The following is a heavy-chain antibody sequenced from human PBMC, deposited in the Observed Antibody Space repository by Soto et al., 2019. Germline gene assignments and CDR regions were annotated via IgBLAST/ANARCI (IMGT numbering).Heavy chain of an antibody. CDR1: GYAFTSYG. CDR2: ISAYNGNT. J-gene: IGHJ5*02. Sequence: ASAKFSCKASGYAFTSYGISWVRQAPGQGLEWMGWISAYNGNTNYAQKLQGRVTMTTDTSTSTAYMELRSLRSDDTAVYYCAVEVVVPAAQGLDPWGQGTLVTVSS. D-gene: IGHD2-2*01. CDR3: AVEVVVPAAQGLDP. V-gene: IGHV1-18*01.